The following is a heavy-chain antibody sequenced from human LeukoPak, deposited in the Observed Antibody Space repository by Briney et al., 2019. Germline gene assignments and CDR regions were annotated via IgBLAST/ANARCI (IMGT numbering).Heavy chain of an antibody. D-gene: IGHD3-22*01. Sequence: GGSLRLSCAASGFTFSSYAMHWVRQAPGKGLEYVPAIVSNGGITYYADSVKGRFTISRDNSKNTLYLQMSSLRVEGTAVYYCVKHYDSSGYYTGWYFQHWGQGTLVTVSS. V-gene: IGHV3-64D*06. CDR2: IVSNGGIT. CDR1: GFTFSSYA. J-gene: IGHJ1*01. CDR3: VKHYDSSGYYTGWYFQH.